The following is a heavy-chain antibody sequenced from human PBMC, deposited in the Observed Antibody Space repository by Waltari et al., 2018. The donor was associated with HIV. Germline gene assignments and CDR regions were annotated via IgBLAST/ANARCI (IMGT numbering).Heavy chain of an antibody. J-gene: IGHJ4*02. V-gene: IGHV3-74*01. CDR1: GFTFSSYW. CDR3: ASGSGWLYYFDF. D-gene: IGHD6-19*01. Sequence: EVQLVESGGGLVQPGGSLRLSCAASGFTFSSYWMHWVRQAPGKGLVWVSRINSDGSITSYADSVKGRFTISRDNAKNTLYLQMNSLRAEDTAVYYCASGSGWLYYFDFWGQGTLVTVSS. CDR2: INSDGSIT.